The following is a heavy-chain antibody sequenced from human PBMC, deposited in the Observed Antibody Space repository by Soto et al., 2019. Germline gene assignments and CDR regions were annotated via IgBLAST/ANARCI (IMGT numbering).Heavy chain of an antibody. D-gene: IGHD6-19*01. CDR1: GFSVSTSGRW. Sequence: GTTVVKPTQTGTLACSCSGFSVSTSGRWVSWVREPPGKALEWLALIDWDDDKYYSTSLKTRLTISKDTSKNQVVLTMTNMDPVDTATYYCARDIAVAGYYYYGMDVWGQGT. CDR3: ARDIAVAGYYYYGMDV. V-gene: IGHV2-70*20. CDR2: IDWDDDK. J-gene: IGHJ6*02.